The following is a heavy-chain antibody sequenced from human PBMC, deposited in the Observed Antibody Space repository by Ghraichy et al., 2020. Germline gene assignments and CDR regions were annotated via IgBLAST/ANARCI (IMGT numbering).Heavy chain of an antibody. J-gene: IGHJ4*02. D-gene: IGHD2-2*01. CDR3: ATDLSRMGYCSSTSCSHFDY. CDR1: GYTLTEWS. Sequence: ASVKVSCKVSGYTLTEWSMQCVQQATGKGLEWMGGFDPEDGETIYAQKFQGRVTMTEDTSTDTAYMELSSLRSEDTAVYYCATDLSRMGYCSSTSCSHFDYWGQGTLVTVSA. V-gene: IGHV1-24*01. CDR2: FDPEDGET.